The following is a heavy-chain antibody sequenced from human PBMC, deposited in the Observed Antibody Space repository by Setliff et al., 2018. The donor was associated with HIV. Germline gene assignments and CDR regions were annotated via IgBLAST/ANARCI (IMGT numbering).Heavy chain of an antibody. Sequence: SETLSLTCSVSGASISSGRYYWTWIRQPAGKGLEWIGHVFHTGSTNYNSSLKSRLTISTDTSKNQFHLNLSSVTAADTAIYYCATMGGQGTHFDYWGQGTLVTVSS. V-gene: IGHV4-61*09. J-gene: IGHJ4*02. CDR1: GASISSGRYY. CDR2: VFHTGST. D-gene: IGHD1-26*01. CDR3: ATMGGQGTHFDY.